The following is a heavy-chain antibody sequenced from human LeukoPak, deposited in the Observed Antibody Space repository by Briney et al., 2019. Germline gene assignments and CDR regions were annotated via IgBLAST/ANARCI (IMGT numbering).Heavy chain of an antibody. CDR3: ARGSHGEHDS. CDR1: GFSFNIYA. Sequence: GGSLRLSCAASGFSFNIYAMSWVRQAPGKGLEWVADIDRSGGSTFYADSVKGRFTISKDNSKNTLYLQINSLRVDDTAIYYCARGSHGEHDSWGQGTLVTVSS. CDR2: IDRSGGST. D-gene: IGHD4-17*01. J-gene: IGHJ5*01. V-gene: IGHV3-23*01.